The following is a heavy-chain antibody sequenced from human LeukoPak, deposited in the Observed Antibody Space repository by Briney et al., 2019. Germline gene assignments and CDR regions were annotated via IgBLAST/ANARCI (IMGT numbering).Heavy chain of an antibody. CDR3: ARDEGERYGSGTFDP. D-gene: IGHD3-10*01. V-gene: IGHV1-2*02. CDR1: GYTFTGYY. Sequence: GASVKVSCKASGYTFTGYYMHWVRQAPGQGLEWMGWINPNSGGTNYAQKFQGRVTMTRDTSISTAYMELSRLRSDDTAVYYCARDEGERYGSGTFDPWGQGTLVTVSS. CDR2: INPNSGGT. J-gene: IGHJ5*02.